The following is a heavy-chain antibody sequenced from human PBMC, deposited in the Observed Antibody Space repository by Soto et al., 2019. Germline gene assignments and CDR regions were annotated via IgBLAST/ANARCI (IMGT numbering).Heavy chain of an antibody. V-gene: IGHV1-18*04. J-gene: IGHJ5*02. CDR3: ARAGPAAPAGDWFDP. Sequence: QVPLVQSGAEVKKPGASVKVSCKASGYTFTSYGISWVRQAPGQGLEWMGWISAYNGNTNYAQKLQGRVTMTTDTSTSTAYMELSSLRSEDTAVYYCARAGPAAPAGDWFDPWGQGTLVTVSS. D-gene: IGHD2-2*01. CDR1: GYTFTSYG. CDR2: ISAYNGNT.